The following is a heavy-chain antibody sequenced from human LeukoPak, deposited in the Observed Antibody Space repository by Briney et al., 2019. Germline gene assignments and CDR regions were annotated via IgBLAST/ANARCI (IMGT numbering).Heavy chain of an antibody. D-gene: IGHD2-15*01. J-gene: IGHJ5*02. CDR3: ARRVDATRWFDP. CDR1: GFTFSNYF. V-gene: IGHV3-74*03. Sequence: GGSLRLSCAASGFTFSNYFMHWVRQAPGKGLGWVSRINSDGTTTMYADSVKGGFTLSRDNAKNTLYLQMSSLRDEDTAVYYCARRVDATRWFDPWGEGTLVTVSS. CDR2: INSDGTTT.